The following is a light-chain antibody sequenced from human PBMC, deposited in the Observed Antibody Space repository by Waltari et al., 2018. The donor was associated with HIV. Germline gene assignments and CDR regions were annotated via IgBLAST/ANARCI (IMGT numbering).Light chain of an antibody. CDR1: ESVGTY. Sequence: EIVLTQSPATLSSSPGQKDILPCRASESVGTYLAWYQHKRGQAPRLLIYDASNRAIGTPPGCSGGGAATDFTLTISGREHEDVAVYYCQQRRNWPRVTFGPGTTV. CDR2: DAS. J-gene: IGKJ3*01. V-gene: IGKV3-11*01. CDR3: QQRRNWPRVT.